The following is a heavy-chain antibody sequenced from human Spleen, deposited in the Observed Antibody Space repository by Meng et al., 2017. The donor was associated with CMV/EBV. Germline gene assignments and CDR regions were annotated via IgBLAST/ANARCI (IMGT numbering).Heavy chain of an antibody. J-gene: IGHJ4*02. D-gene: IGHD2/OR15-2a*01. V-gene: IGHV3-74*03. Sequence: GESLKISCAVSGFTLSTYWMHWVRQAPGKGMVWVARMNNDGSGTTYADSVKGRFTISRDNAKNTLYLQVDSLRAEDTAVYFCGREVHRAGEYYLDYWGQGTLVTVSS. CDR1: GFTLSTYW. CDR3: GREVHRAGEYYLDY. CDR2: MNNDGSGT.